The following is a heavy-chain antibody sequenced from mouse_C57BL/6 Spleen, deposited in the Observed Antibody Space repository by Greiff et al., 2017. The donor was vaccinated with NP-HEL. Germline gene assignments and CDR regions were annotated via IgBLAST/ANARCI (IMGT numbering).Heavy chain of an antibody. CDR1: GYTFTSYW. D-gene: IGHD1-1*01. V-gene: IGHV1-64*01. J-gene: IGHJ3*01. CDR2: IHPNSGST. Sequence: QVQLQQPGAELVKPGASVKLSCKASGYTFTSYWMHWVKQRPGQGLEWIGMIHPNSGSTNYNEKFKSKATLTVDKSSSTAYMQLSSLTSEDSAVYYCARSDYYGSSYGWFAYWGQGTLVTVSA. CDR3: ARSDYYGSSYGWFAY.